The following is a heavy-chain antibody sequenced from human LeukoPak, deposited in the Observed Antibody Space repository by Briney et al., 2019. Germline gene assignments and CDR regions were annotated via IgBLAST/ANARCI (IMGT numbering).Heavy chain of an antibody. V-gene: IGHV3-66*01. CDR1: GFTVSSNY. CDR3: AREDSSGYLEFDP. J-gene: IGHJ5*02. D-gene: IGHD3-22*01. CDR2: IYSGGST. Sequence: GGSLRLSCAASGFTVSSNYMSWVRQAPGKGLEWVSVIYSGGSTYYPDSVKGRFTISRDNSKNPLYLQMNSLRAEDTAVYYCAREDSSGYLEFDPWGQGTLVTVPS.